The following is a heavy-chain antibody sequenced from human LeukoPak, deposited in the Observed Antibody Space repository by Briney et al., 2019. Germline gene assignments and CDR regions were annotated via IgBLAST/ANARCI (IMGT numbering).Heavy chain of an antibody. CDR1: GGSISSSSYY. V-gene: IGHV4-39*07. CDR2: IYHSGST. D-gene: IGHD4-17*01. Sequence: SETLSLTCTVSGGSISSSSYYWGWIRQPPGKGLEWIGSIYHSGSTYYNPSLKSRVTISVDTSKNQFSLKLSSVTAADTAVYYCARVSPDDYGDYRAPFDYWGQGTLVTVSS. CDR3: ARVSPDDYGDYRAPFDY. J-gene: IGHJ4*02.